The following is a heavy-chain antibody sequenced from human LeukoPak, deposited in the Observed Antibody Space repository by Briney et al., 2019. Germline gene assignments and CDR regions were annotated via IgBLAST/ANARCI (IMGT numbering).Heavy chain of an antibody. V-gene: IGHV1-3*01. Sequence: ASVKVSCKASGYTFTSYAMHWVRQAPGQRLEWMGWINAGNGNTKYSQKFQGRVTITRDTSASTAYMELSSLRSEDTAVYYCARVGSPANDYYFDYWGQGTLVTVSS. CDR2: INAGNGNT. CDR3: ARVGSPANDYYFDY. CDR1: GYTFTSYA. J-gene: IGHJ4*02. D-gene: IGHD2-8*01.